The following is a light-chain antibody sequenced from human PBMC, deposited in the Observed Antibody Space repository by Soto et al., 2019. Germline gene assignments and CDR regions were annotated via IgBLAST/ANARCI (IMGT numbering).Light chain of an antibody. CDR2: AAS. CDR3: QQNYSTPYT. V-gene: IGKV1-39*01. J-gene: IGKJ2*01. CDR1: QSISSY. Sequence: DIQMTQSPSSLSASVGDRVTITCRASQSISSYLNWYQQKPGKVPKLLIYAASSLQSGVPSRFSGSGSGTDFTLTISSLQPEDFATYYCQQNYSTPYTFGQGTKLEIK.